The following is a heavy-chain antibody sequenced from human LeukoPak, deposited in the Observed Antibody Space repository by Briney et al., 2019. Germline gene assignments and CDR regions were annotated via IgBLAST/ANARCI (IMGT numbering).Heavy chain of an antibody. CDR1: GYTFTGYY. D-gene: IGHD2-2*01. Sequence: GASVKVSCKASGYTFTGYYMHWVRQAPGQGLEWMGWINPNSGGTNYAQKFQGRVTMTRDTSISTAYMELSRLRSDDTAAYYCARDQTCSSTSCYAGYYYYGMDVWGQGTTVTVSS. J-gene: IGHJ6*02. CDR2: INPNSGGT. V-gene: IGHV1-2*02. CDR3: ARDQTCSSTSCYAGYYYYGMDV.